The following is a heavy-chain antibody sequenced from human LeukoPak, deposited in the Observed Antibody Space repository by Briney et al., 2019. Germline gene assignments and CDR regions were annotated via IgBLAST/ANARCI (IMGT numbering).Heavy chain of an antibody. CDR2: IYSGGST. Sequence: PGGSLRLSCAAPGFTVSSNYMSWVRQAPGKGLEWVSVIYSGGSTYYADSVKGRFTISRDNSKNTLYLQMNSLRAEDTAVYYCAREGLLDAFDIWGQGTMVTVSS. V-gene: IGHV3-53*01. CDR3: AREGLLDAFDI. CDR1: GFTVSSNY. J-gene: IGHJ3*02. D-gene: IGHD2-15*01.